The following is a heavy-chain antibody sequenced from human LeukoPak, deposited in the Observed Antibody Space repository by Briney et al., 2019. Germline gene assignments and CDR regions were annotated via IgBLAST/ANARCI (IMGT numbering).Heavy chain of an antibody. CDR3: ARGATYGGGDY. V-gene: IGHV3-74*01. D-gene: IGHD4-23*01. J-gene: IGHJ4*02. CDR2: ITSDGSTT. CDR1: GFTFSSDW. Sequence: PGGSLRLSCVASGFTFSSDWMHWVRQAPGKGLVWVSRITSDGSTTSYADSVKGRFTVSRDNAKNSLDLQMNSLRVDDTAVYYCARGATYGGGDYWGQGTLVTVSS.